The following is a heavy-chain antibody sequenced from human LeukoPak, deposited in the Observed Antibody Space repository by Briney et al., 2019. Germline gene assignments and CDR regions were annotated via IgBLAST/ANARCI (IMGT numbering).Heavy chain of an antibody. V-gene: IGHV3-53*01. CDR3: ASGSGSYRTPYYYMDV. D-gene: IGHD3-10*01. CDR1: EFTVSSNY. Sequence: PVGSLRLSCAPSEFTVSSNYMSWVRQAPGKGVGWGSVIYSGGSTYYADSAKGRFTISRDNSKNTLYLQMNSLRAEDTAVYYCASGSGSYRTPYYYMDVWGTGTPVTVSS. J-gene: IGHJ6*03. CDR2: IYSGGST.